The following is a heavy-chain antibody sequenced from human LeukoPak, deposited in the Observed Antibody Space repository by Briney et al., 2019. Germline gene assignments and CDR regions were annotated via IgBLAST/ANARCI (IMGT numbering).Heavy chain of an antibody. CDR3: ARGGAGATKDDTFDI. CDR1: GFTFRSYS. D-gene: IGHD1-1*01. CDR2: ISSSSSVI. Sequence: GGSLRLSCADSGFTFRSYSMNWVRQAPGRGLEWVSSISSSSSVIFYADSVKGRFTISRDNAKNSLYLQMISLRVEDTAVYYCARGGAGATKDDTFDIWGQGTMFPVSS. J-gene: IGHJ3*02. V-gene: IGHV3-21*01.